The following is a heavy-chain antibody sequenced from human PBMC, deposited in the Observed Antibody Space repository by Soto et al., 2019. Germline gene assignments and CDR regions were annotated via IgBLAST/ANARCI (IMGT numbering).Heavy chain of an antibody. Sequence: EVQLVESGGGLVKPGGSLRLSCAASGFTFSNAWMSWVRQAPGKGLEWVGRIKSKTDGGTTDYAAPVKGRFTISRDDSKNTLYLQMNSLKTEDTAVYYCTTVFRDYDYIWGSYRLGGHFDYWGQGTLVTVSS. CDR1: GFTFSNAW. J-gene: IGHJ4*02. CDR2: IKSKTDGGTT. V-gene: IGHV3-15*01. D-gene: IGHD3-16*02. CDR3: TTVFRDYDYIWGSYRLGGHFDY.